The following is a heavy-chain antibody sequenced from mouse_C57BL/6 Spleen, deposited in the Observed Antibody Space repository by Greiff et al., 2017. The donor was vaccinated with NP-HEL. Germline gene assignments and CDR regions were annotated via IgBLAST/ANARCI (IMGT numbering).Heavy chain of an antibody. CDR2: IYPGDGDT. V-gene: IGHV1-80*01. CDR1: GYAFSSYW. CDR3: ARVGSGVYYFDY. D-gene: IGHD3-1*01. Sequence: QVQLQQSGAELVKPGASVKISCKASGYAFSSYWMNWVKQRPGKGLEWIGQIYPGDGDTNYNGKFKGKATLTADKSSSTAYMQLSSLTSEDSAVYFCARVGSGVYYFDYWGQGTTLTVSS. J-gene: IGHJ2*01.